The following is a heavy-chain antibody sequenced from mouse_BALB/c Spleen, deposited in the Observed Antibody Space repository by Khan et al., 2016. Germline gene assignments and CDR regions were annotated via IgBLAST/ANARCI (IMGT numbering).Heavy chain of an antibody. J-gene: IGHJ4*01. V-gene: IGHV5-6-3*01. CDR3: ERDGGALDY. CDR2: INSNGGSI. CDR1: GFTFSSYG. Sequence: EVELVESGGGLVQPGGSLKLSCAASGFTFSSYGMSWVRQTPEKRLEVVATINSNGGSIYYPDSVKGRFTISRDNAKNTLYLQMSSLKSEDTAMYYCERDGGALDYWGQGTSVTVSS.